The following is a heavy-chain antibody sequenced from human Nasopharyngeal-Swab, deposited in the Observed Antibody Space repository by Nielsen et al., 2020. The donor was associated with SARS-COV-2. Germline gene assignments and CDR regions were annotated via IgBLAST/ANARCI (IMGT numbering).Heavy chain of an antibody. CDR3: TRDVPVIAASLFDF. V-gene: IGHV1-18*01. D-gene: IGHD2-21*01. J-gene: IGHJ4*02. Sequence: GSVKASCKASGYIFSNFGISWVRRAPGKGLEWMGWISAYNGKTDFAQKIQGRVTMTTDTSASTAYMGLKGLGSDDSAVYYCTRDVPVIAASLFDFWGQGTLVTVSS. CDR1: GYIFSNFG. CDR2: ISAYNGKT.